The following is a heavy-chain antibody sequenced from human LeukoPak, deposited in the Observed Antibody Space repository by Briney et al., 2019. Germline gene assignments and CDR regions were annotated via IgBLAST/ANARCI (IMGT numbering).Heavy chain of an antibody. Sequence: GGSLRLSCAASGFTFSSYGMHWVRQAPGKGLEWVAFIRYDGSNKYYADSVKGRFTISRDNSKNTLYLQMNSLRAEDTAVYYCAKDPIATAGHDWFDPWGQGTLVTVSS. D-gene: IGHD6-13*01. CDR2: IRYDGSNK. V-gene: IGHV3-30*02. J-gene: IGHJ5*02. CDR3: AKDPIATAGHDWFDP. CDR1: GFTFSSYG.